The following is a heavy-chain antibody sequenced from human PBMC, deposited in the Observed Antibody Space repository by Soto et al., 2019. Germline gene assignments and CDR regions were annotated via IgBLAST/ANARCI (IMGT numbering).Heavy chain of an antibody. J-gene: IGHJ4*02. Sequence: QVQLVQSGAEVKKPGSSVKVSCKASGGTFSTYTISWVRRAPGQGLEWMGGIIPIFGPADYAQKFQGRVTITADESTSTAYMELSSLRSEDTAVYYCARVDGSGYYYAYWGQGTLVTVSS. CDR1: GGTFSTYT. CDR2: IIPIFGPA. V-gene: IGHV1-69*01. CDR3: ARVDGSGYYYAY. D-gene: IGHD3-22*01.